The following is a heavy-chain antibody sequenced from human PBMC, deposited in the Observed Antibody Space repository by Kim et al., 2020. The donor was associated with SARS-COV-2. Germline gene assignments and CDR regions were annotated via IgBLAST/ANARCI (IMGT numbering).Heavy chain of an antibody. Sequence: ASVKVSCKASGYTFTSYAIHWVRQAPGQSPEWMGWINADNGNTQYSRKFQGRATISRDTSASTAYVQMSDLRSEDTGVYYCARAGGDPHYFYAMDVWGQGTTVTVSS. CDR3: ARAGGDPHYFYAMDV. D-gene: IGHD4-17*01. CDR2: INADNGNT. CDR1: GYTFTSYA. V-gene: IGHV1-3*01. J-gene: IGHJ6*02.